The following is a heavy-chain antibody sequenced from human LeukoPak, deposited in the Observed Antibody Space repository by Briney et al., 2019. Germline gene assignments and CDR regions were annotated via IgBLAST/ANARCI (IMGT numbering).Heavy chain of an antibody. V-gene: IGHV1-2*02. J-gene: IGHJ4*02. CDR1: GYTFTGYY. CDR3: ARDPPRVLPAATRDDY. CDR2: INPDSGGT. Sequence: GASVKVSCKASGYTFTGYYIHWVRQAPGQGLECMGWINPDSGGTNYAQKFQGRVTMTRDTSISTAYMELSSLRSDDTTVYYCARDPPRVLPAATRDDYWGQGTLVTVST. D-gene: IGHD2-2*01.